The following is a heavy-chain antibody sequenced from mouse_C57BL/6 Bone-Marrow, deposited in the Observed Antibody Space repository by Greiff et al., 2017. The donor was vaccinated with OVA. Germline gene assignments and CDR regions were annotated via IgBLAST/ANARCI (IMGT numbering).Heavy chain of an antibody. D-gene: IGHD2-4*01. V-gene: IGHV1-7*01. Sequence: VQLQQSGAELAKPGASVKLSCKASGYTFTSYWMHWVKQRPGQGLEWIGYINPSSGYTKYNQKFKDKATLTADKSSSTAYMQLSSLTYEDSAVYYCARWRGIGYDYDGYYAMDYWGQGTSVTVSS. CDR3: ARWRGIGYDYDGYYAMDY. CDR2: INPSSGYT. CDR1: GYTFTSYW. J-gene: IGHJ4*01.